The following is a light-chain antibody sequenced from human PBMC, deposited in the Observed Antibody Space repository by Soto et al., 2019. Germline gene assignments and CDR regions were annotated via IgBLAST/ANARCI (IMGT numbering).Light chain of an antibody. CDR2: DVS. V-gene: IGLV2-14*01. Sequence: QSALTQPASVSGSPGQSITISCTGTSSDVGGYKYVSWYQQHPGKAPKLMIYDVSNRPSGVSNRFSGSKSGNTASLTISGLQAEDEADYYCSSYTSSSLVVFGGGTKVTVL. J-gene: IGLJ2*01. CDR3: SSYTSSSLVV. CDR1: SSDVGGYKY.